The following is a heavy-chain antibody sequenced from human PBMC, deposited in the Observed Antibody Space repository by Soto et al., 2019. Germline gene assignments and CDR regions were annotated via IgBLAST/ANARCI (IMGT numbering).Heavy chain of an antibody. Sequence: EVQLLESGGGLVQPGGSLRLSCAASGFTFSSYAMSWVRQAPGKGLEWVSAISGSGGSTYYADSVKGRFTISRDNSKNTLYLQMNSLRAGDTAVYYCAKDSRYYYDSSGYFMRVGAFDIWGQGRMVTVSS. J-gene: IGHJ3*02. CDR2: ISGSGGST. V-gene: IGHV3-23*01. CDR3: AKDSRYYYDSSGYFMRVGAFDI. CDR1: GFTFSSYA. D-gene: IGHD3-22*01.